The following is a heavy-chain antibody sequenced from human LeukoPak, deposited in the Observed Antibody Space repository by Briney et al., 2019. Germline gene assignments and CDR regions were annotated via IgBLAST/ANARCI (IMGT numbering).Heavy chain of an antibody. CDR1: GFTFSRSW. V-gene: IGHV3-74*01. D-gene: IGHD3-22*01. Sequence: PGGSLRLSCVASGFTFSRSWMHWVRQAPGKGLVWVSRIKGDGNTNYADSVKGRFTISRDNAKNTVSLQMNSLRAEDTGVYYCARAPSEIGGYYPEYFRHWGQGTLVTVSS. CDR2: IKGDGNT. J-gene: IGHJ1*01. CDR3: ARAPSEIGGYYPEYFRH.